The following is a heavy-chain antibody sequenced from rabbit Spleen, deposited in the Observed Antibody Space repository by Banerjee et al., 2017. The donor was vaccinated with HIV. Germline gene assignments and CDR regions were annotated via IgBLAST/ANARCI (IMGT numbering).Heavy chain of an antibody. D-gene: IGHD6-1*01. CDR3: ARGGGDTGDGYDM. V-gene: IGHV1S45*01. CDR2: IYTTNGDS. J-gene: IGHJ4*01. Sequence: QEQLEESGGGLVKPEGSLTLTCKASGFSFSSGYWMCWVRQAPGKGLEWIACIYTTNGDSRYASWVNGRFTISKTSSTAVTLQMTSLTAADTATYFCARGGGDTGDGYDMWGPGTLVTVS. CDR1: GFSFSSGYW.